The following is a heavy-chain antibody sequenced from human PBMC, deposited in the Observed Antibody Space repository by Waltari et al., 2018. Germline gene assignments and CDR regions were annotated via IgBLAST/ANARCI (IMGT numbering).Heavy chain of an antibody. V-gene: IGHV4-39*01. CDR1: GGSIGSSNNY. CDR2: IYYCGNT. Sequence: QLQLQESGPGLVKPSETLSLTCTVSGGSIGSSNNYWGWIRQPPGKGLEWIGSIYYCGNTYYNPSLKSRVTISVDTSKNQFSLRLSSATAADTAVYYCARSGTYRGYFDYWGQGTLVTVSS. D-gene: IGHD1-26*01. CDR3: ARSGTYRGYFDY. J-gene: IGHJ4*02.